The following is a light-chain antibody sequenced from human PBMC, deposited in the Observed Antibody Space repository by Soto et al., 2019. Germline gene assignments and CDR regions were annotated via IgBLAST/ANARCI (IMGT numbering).Light chain of an antibody. J-gene: IGLJ1*01. CDR2: EVS. V-gene: IGLV2-23*02. Sequence: QSVLTQPASVSGSPGQSITISCTGTSSDVGSYNLVSWYQQHPGEAPKLMIYEVSKRPSGVSNRFSGSKSGNTASLTISGLQAEDEADYYCCSYAGSSVYVFGTGTKVTVL. CDR3: CSYAGSSVYV. CDR1: SSDVGSYNL.